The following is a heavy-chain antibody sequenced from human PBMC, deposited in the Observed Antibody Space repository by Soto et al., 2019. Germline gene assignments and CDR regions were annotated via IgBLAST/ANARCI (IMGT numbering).Heavy chain of an antibody. Sequence: PSETLSLTCTVSGGSISSYYWSWIRQPPGKGLEWIGFIYHSGSTHYNPSLKSRVTISVDRSKNHFSLQLTSLTAADTAVYCCARDMSGCSSSDCYLSGWFDPWGPGTLVTVSS. CDR2: IYHSGST. V-gene: IGHV4-59*12. CDR1: GGSISSYY. CDR3: ARDMSGCSSSDCYLSGWFDP. D-gene: IGHD2-21*02. J-gene: IGHJ5*02.